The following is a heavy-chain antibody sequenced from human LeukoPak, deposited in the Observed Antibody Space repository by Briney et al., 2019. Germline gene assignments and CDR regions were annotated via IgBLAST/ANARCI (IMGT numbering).Heavy chain of an antibody. J-gene: IGHJ4*02. V-gene: IGHV1-24*01. CDR1: GYTLTELS. CDR3: ARPGLGATTFDY. Sequence: ASVKVSCKVSGYTLTELSKHWVRQAPGKGLEWMGGFDPEDGETIYAQKFQGRVTMTEDTSTDTAYMELSSLRSEDTAVYYCARPGLGATTFDYWGQGTLVTVSS. CDR2: FDPEDGET. D-gene: IGHD1-26*01.